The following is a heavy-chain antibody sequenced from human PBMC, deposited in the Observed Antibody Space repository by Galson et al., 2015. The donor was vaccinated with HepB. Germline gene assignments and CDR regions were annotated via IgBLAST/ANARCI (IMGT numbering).Heavy chain of an antibody. CDR1: GDIFSSYA. V-gene: IGHV1-69*04. CDR3: ARGTAVPGDAFDI. Sequence: SVKVSCKASGDIFSSYAISWVRQAPGQGLERMGRIMPILDVANYAQRFQARVTFTADRYTDTVYMELSSLRSEDTAMYFCARGTAVPGDAFDIWGQGTLVTVSS. D-gene: IGHD6-19*01. CDR2: IMPILDVA. J-gene: IGHJ3*02.